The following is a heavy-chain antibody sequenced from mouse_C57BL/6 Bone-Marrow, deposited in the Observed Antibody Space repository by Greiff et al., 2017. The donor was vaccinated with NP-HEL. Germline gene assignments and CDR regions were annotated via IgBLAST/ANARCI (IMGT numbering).Heavy chain of an antibody. CDR3: ARDSTPMDY. D-gene: IGHD2-1*01. CDR1: GFTFSSYA. V-gene: IGHV5-4*01. J-gene: IGHJ4*01. CDR2: ISDGGSYT. Sequence: EVQLVESGGGLVKPGGSLKLSCAASGFTFSSYAMSWVRQTPEKRLEWVATISDGGSYTYYPDNVKGRFTISRDNAKNNLYLQMSHLKSEDTAMYYCARDSTPMDYWGQGTSVTVSS.